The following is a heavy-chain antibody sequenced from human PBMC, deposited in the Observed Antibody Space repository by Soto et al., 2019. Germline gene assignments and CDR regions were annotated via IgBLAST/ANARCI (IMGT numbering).Heavy chain of an antibody. CDR2: LYYSGSN. CDR1: GGSISSGGYY. CDR3: AGDSYGDYGRNWFDP. D-gene: IGHD4-17*01. J-gene: IGHJ5*02. Sequence: QVPLQESGPGLAKPSQTLSLTCTVSGGSISSGGYYWSWIRQHPGKGLEWIGNLYYSGSNYYNPSLRSRFTISVDTSKNQCSGKLSSVTAADTAVYYCAGDSYGDYGRNWFDPWGQGTLVTVSS. V-gene: IGHV4-31*03.